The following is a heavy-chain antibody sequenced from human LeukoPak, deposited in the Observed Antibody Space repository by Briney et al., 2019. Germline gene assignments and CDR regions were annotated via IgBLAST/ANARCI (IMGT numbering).Heavy chain of an antibody. J-gene: IGHJ3*02. V-gene: IGHV3-73*01. CDR2: IRSKANSYAT. CDR3: TSRIYKWELREPFDI. Sequence: GGSLRLSCAASGFTFSGSAMHWVRQASGKGLEWVGRIRSKANSYATAYAASVKGRFTISRDDSKNTAYLQMNSLKTEDTAVYYCTSRIYKWELREPFDIWGQGTMVTVSS. CDR1: GFTFSGSA. D-gene: IGHD1-26*01.